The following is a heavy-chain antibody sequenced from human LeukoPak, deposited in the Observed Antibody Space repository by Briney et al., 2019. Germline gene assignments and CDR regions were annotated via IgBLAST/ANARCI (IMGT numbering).Heavy chain of an antibody. CDR1: GFTFNNYW. D-gene: IGHD4-23*01. J-gene: IGHJ4*02. Sequence: GGSLRLSCEASGFTFNNYWMSWVRQAPGKGLEWVANIKQDGSEKYYVDSVKGRFTISRDNAKNSLYLQMNSLRAEDTAVYYCARDYGGSSPFDYWGQGTLVTVSS. CDR2: IKQDGSEK. V-gene: IGHV3-7*01. CDR3: ARDYGGSSPFDY.